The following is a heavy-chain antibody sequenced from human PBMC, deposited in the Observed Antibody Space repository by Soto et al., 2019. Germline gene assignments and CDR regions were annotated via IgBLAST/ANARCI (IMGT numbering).Heavy chain of an antibody. D-gene: IGHD3-16*01. CDR3: ARAGGVDDNNFDY. Sequence: ASVKVSCKASGYTFTSFYMHWVRQAPGQGLEWMGLINPSGGSSSYAQEFQGRVTMTRDTSTSTVYMELSSLTSEDTAVYYCARAGGVDDNNFDYWGQGTLVTVPQ. CDR2: INPSGGSS. J-gene: IGHJ4*02. CDR1: GYTFTSFY. V-gene: IGHV1-46*01.